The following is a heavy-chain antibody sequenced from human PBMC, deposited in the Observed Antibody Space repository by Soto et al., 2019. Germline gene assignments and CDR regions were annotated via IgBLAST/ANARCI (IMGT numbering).Heavy chain of an antibody. J-gene: IGHJ4*02. D-gene: IGHD6-19*01. V-gene: IGHV3-7*01. CDR1: GFTFDSYW. CDR2: IKQDGSEE. Sequence: EVQLVQSGGGLVHPGGSLRLSCVASGFTFDSYWMSWVRQAPGKGLEWVASIKQDGSEEHYVDSVKGRFTISRDNAVSSLFLQMSSLRAEDTALYFCASRPLSSGWFRTPPNFGLWGQGSLVTVSS. CDR3: ASRPLSSGWFRTPPNFGL.